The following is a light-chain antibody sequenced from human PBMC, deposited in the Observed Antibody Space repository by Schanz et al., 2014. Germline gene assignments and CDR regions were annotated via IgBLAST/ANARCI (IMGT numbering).Light chain of an antibody. CDR3: SSYAGSNIVYV. V-gene: IGLV2-14*03. CDR1: ASDIGSYNY. J-gene: IGLJ1*01. CDR2: DVD. Sequence: QSALTQPASVSGSPGQSITISCTGTASDIGSYNYVSWYQHHPAKAPKLLIYDVDRRPSAVSTRFSGSKTGNTASLTISGLQSEDEADYYCSSYAGSNIVYVFGTGTKLTVL.